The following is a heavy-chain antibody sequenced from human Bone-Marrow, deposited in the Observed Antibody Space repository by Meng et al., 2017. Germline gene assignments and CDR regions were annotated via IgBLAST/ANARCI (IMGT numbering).Heavy chain of an antibody. CDR2: MKSNVDGGTV. CDR1: GFTFSNAW. CDR3: SGHGDY. V-gene: IGHV3-15*01. J-gene: IGHJ4*01. Sequence: EEQLGECGGGFVKPGGSLRLSCAASGFTFSNAWMTWVRQAPGKGLEWIGRMKSNVDGGTVDYAAAVKGRFFTSRDDSENTFYLQMNSLKTEDTAVYYCSGHGDYWGHGTLVTVSS.